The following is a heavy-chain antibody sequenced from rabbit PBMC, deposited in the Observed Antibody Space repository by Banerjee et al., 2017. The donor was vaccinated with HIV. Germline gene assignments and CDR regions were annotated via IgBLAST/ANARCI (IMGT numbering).Heavy chain of an antibody. V-gene: IGHV1S45*01. CDR3: ARSIDIDYYNF. J-gene: IGHJ4*01. D-gene: IGHD1-1*01. CDR1: GFSFSSSVW. Sequence: EESGGDLVKPEGSLALTCTASGFSFSSSVWIWWVRQAPGKGLEWIGCIYSGNTDTYNASWAKGRFTISKTSSTTVTLQMTSLTAADTATYFCARSIDIDYYNFWGPGTLVTVS. CDR2: IYSGNTDT.